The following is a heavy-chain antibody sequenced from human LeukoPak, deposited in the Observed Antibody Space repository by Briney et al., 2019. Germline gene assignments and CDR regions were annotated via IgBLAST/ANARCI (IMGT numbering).Heavy chain of an antibody. D-gene: IGHD3-3*01. J-gene: IGHJ4*02. V-gene: IGHV1-18*01. Sequence: ASVKVSCKASGYTFTSYGISWVRQAPGQGLEWMGWISAYNGNTNYAQKLQGRVSMTTDTSTSTACMELRSLRSDDTAVYYCARHHGGYDFWSGYYDYWGQGTLVTVSS. CDR1: GYTFTSYG. CDR3: ARHHGGYDFWSGYYDY. CDR2: ISAYNGNT.